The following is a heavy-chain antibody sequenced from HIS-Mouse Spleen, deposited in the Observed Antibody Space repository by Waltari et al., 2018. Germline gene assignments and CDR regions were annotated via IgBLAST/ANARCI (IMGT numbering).Heavy chain of an antibody. CDR1: GFTFSSYA. CDR3: ARDYDATGGSDAFDI. V-gene: IGHV3-30*04. Sequence: QVQLVESGGGVVQPGRSLRLSCAASGFTFSSYAMHWVRQAPGKGLEWVAVISYDGSNKYYAESVKGRFTISRDNSKNTLYLQMNSLRAEDTAVYYCARDYDATGGSDAFDIWGQGTMVTVSS. J-gene: IGHJ3*02. D-gene: IGHD3-3*01. CDR2: ISYDGSNK.